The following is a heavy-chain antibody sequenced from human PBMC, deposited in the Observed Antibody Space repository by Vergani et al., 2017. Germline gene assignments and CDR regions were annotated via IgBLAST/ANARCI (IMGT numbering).Heavy chain of an antibody. Sequence: VQLVESGGGLVQPGGSLRLSCAASGFTFSSYWMSWVRQAPGKGLEWVAVISYDGSNKYYADSVKGRFTISRDNSKNTLYLQMNSLRAEDTAVYYCARDPQYYDFWSGYYTFWTQLDYWGQGTLVTVSS. D-gene: IGHD3-3*01. J-gene: IGHJ4*02. CDR3: ARDPQYYDFWSGYYTFWTQLDY. V-gene: IGHV3-30-3*01. CDR1: GFTFSSYW. CDR2: ISYDGSNK.